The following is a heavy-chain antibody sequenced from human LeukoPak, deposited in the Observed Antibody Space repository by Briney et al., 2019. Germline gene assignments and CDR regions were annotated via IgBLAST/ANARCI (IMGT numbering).Heavy chain of an antibody. CDR2: IYYSGST. CDR3: ARAPLVRGVINPYFDY. V-gene: IGHV4-59*08. D-gene: IGHD3-10*01. CDR1: GGSISSYY. Sequence: SETLSLTCTVSGGSISSYYWSWIRQPPGKGLEWIGYIYYSGSTNYNPSLKSRVTISVDTSKNQFSLKLSSVTAADTAVYYCARAPLVRGVINPYFDYWGQGNLVTVSS. J-gene: IGHJ4*02.